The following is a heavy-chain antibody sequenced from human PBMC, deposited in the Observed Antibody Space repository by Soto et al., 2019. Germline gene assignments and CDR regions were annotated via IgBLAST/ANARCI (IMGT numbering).Heavy chain of an antibody. CDR1: GFTFSSYA. D-gene: IGHD6-19*01. Sequence: GGSLRLSCAASGFTFSSYAMSWVRQAPGKGLEWVSAISGSGGSTYYADSVKGRFTISRDNSKNTLYLQMNSLRAEDTAVYYCAKDERVYSSDSDSDAFDIWGQGTMVTVSS. CDR3: AKDERVYSSDSDSDAFDI. V-gene: IGHV3-23*01. J-gene: IGHJ3*02. CDR2: ISGSGGST.